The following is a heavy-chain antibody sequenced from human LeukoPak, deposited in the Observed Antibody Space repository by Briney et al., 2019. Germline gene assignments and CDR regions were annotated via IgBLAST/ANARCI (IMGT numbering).Heavy chain of an antibody. Sequence: GESLKISCQGSGYSFTSYWIGWVRQMPGKGLEWMGIIYPGDSDTRYSPSFQGQVTISADKSISTAYLQWSSLKASDTAMYYCARWTDIVVVPAAGHYGMDVWGQGTTVTVSS. D-gene: IGHD2-2*01. CDR2: IYPGDSDT. J-gene: IGHJ6*02. V-gene: IGHV5-51*01. CDR1: GYSFTSYW. CDR3: ARWTDIVVVPAAGHYGMDV.